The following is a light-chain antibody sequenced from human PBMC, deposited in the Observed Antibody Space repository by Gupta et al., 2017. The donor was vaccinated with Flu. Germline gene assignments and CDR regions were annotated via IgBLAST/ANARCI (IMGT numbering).Light chain of an antibody. CDR2: AAS. CDR3: LQANSFTLS. Sequence: DIQMTQSPSTVAPSVGDRVSITCRASQHINRWLGWYQKKAGQDPNVLIYAASSLQSGVPSRFSGSGYWTDFTLTISSLQPEDFATYYCLQANSFTLSFGEGTKVEMK. V-gene: IGKV1-12*01. CDR1: QHINRW. J-gene: IGKJ4*01.